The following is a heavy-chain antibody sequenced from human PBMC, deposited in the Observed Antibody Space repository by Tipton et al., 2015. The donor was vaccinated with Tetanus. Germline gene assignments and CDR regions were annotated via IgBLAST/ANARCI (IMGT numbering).Heavy chain of an antibody. Sequence: GSLRLSCEASGFTFSTYWMHWVRQAPGKGLVWVSRIDSDGSGTTYADSVKGRFTISRDNDKNTLYLQMNSLRAEDTAVYYCVRVLKGAKCSRSSCYGYGMDVWGQGTTVTVSS. J-gene: IGHJ6*02. CDR2: IDSDGSGT. CDR1: GFTFSTYW. V-gene: IGHV3-74*01. D-gene: IGHD2-2*01. CDR3: VRVLKGAKCSRSSCYGYGMDV.